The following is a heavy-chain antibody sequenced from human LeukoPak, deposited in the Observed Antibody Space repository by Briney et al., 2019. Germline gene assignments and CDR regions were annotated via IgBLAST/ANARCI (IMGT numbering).Heavy chain of an antibody. CDR1: GGTFTSYA. V-gene: IGHV1-69*13. Sequence: ASVRVSSTTSGGTFTSYAISWVRQAPGHGLEWIGGIIPIFGIAHYVQKFQSRVTITADESTSTAYMELSSLRSEDTAVYYCARGTFAGSYRIPFDYWGQGTLVTVSS. CDR3: ARGTFAGSYRIPFDY. D-gene: IGHD3-16*02. CDR2: IIPIFGIA. J-gene: IGHJ4*02.